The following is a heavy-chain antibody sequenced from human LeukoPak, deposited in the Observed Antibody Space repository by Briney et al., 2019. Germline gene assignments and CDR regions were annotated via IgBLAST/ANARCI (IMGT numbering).Heavy chain of an antibody. CDR3: ARQHKYGGNALDP. V-gene: IGHV3-48*01. CDR2: ISSSSSTI. CDR1: GFTFSSYW. J-gene: IGHJ5*02. D-gene: IGHD4-23*01. Sequence: GGSLRLSCAASGFTFSSYWMSWVRQAPGKGLEWVSYISSSSSTIYYADSVKGRFTISRDNAKNSLYLQMNSLRAEDTAVYYCARQHKYGGNALDPWGQGTLVTVSS.